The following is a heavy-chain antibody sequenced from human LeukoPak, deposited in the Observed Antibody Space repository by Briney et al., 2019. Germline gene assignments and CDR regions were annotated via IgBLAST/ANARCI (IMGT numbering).Heavy chain of an antibody. J-gene: IGHJ4*02. CDR2: ITQDGSEK. CDR3: ARDTTYYDFWSGYSNFDY. CDR1: GFTFSSYW. D-gene: IGHD3-3*01. Sequence: GGSLRLSCAASGFTFSSYWMSWVRQAPEKGLEWVANITQDGSEKYYVDSVKGRFTISRDNAKNSLYLQMNSLRAEDTAVYYCARDTTYYDFWSGYSNFDYWGQGTLVTVSS. V-gene: IGHV3-7*01.